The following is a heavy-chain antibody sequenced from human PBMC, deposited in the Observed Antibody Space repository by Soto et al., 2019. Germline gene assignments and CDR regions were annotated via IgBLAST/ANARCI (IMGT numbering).Heavy chain of an antibody. J-gene: IGHJ6*02. Sequence: GGSLRLSCAASGFTFSSYAMSWVRQAPGKGLEWVSAISGSGGSTYYADSVKGRFTISRDNSKNTLYLQMNSLRAEDTAVYYCAKNARITIFGVVIIPSGEYYYYGMDVWGQGTTVTVSS. CDR1: GFTFSSYA. CDR2: ISGSGGST. V-gene: IGHV3-23*01. CDR3: AKNARITIFGVVIIPSGEYYYYGMDV. D-gene: IGHD3-3*01.